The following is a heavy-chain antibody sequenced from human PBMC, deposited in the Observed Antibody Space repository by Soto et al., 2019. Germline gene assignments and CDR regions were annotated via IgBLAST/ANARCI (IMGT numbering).Heavy chain of an antibody. CDR2: ISYDGSNK. Sequence: GGSLRLSCAASGFPFSIHAMHLVRQAPGKGLEWVAFISYDGSNKYYADSVRGRFTISRDNSKNTLYLQMKRLRAEDTAVYYCARDRRFVREFDPWGQGTLVTVSS. J-gene: IGHJ5*02. CDR1: GFPFSIHA. V-gene: IGHV3-30-3*01. D-gene: IGHD3-3*01. CDR3: ARDRRFVREFDP.